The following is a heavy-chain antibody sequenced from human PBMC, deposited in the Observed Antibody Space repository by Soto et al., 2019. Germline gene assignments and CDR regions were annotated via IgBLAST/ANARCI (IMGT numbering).Heavy chain of an antibody. CDR3: ARVGGVAARTFDY. CDR2: LYYSDNT. J-gene: IGHJ4*02. CDR1: GGSISPFY. Sequence: SETLSLTYTVSGGSISPFYWSWVRQPPGKGLEWIGYLYYSDNTNYNPSLKSRVTISVDASKNQVSLRLTSVTAADTAVYYCARVGGVAARTFDYWGQGTVVTVSS. D-gene: IGHD3-16*01. V-gene: IGHV4-59*01.